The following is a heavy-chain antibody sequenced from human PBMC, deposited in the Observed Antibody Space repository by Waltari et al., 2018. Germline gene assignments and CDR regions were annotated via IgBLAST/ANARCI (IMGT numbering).Heavy chain of an antibody. CDR2: IFTSGST. D-gene: IGHD5-12*01. J-gene: IGHJ6*02. CDR3: ARDSVATTPYYYYGMDV. Sequence: QVQLQESGPGLVKPSQTLSLTCSVSGGPISSVRSSWYWIRLPAGKGLEYIGRIFTSGSTNYNPSLKSRVTISVDTSKNQFSLKLTSVTAADTAVYYCARDSVATTPYYYYGMDVWGQGTTVTVSS. V-gene: IGHV4-61*02. CDR1: GGPISSVRSS.